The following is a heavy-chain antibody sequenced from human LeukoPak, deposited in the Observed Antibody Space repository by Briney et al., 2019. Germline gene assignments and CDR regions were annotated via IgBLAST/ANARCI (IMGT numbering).Heavy chain of an antibody. CDR3: ARGLSMITFGGVTPGYYYGMDV. V-gene: IGHV1-8*01. Sequence: ASVKVSCKASGYTFTSYDINWVRQATGQWLEWMGWMNPNSGNTGYAQKFQGRVTMTRNTSISTAYMELSSLRSEDTAVYYCARGLSMITFGGVTPGYYYGMDVWGQGTTVTVSS. CDR1: GYTFTSYD. J-gene: IGHJ6*02. CDR2: MNPNSGNT. D-gene: IGHD3-16*01.